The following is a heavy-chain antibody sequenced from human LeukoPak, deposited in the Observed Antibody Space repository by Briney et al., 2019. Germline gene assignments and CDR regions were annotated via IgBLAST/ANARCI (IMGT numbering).Heavy chain of an antibody. V-gene: IGHV4-38-2*01. CDR1: GYSISSGYY. Sequence: SETLSLTCAVSGYSISSGYYWGWIRKPPGKGLEWIGSIHHSGRTYSNPSLKSRVTISVDTSESQFSLKLSSVTAADTAVYYCARLVYNGSGIYHYFDYWGQGTLVTVSS. CDR2: IHHSGRT. J-gene: IGHJ4*02. CDR3: ARLVYNGSGIYHYFDY. D-gene: IGHD3-10*01.